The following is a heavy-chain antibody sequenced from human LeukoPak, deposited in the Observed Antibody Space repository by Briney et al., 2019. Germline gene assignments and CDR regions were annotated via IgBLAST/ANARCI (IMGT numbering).Heavy chain of an antibody. CDR3: ARWWEPLPLDY. D-gene: IGHD1-26*01. J-gene: IGHJ4*02. V-gene: IGHV1-69*04. Sequence: GSSVKVSCKASGGTFSSYAISWVRQAPGQRLEWMGRIIPILGIANYAQKLQGRVTMTTDTSTSTAYMELRSLRSDDTAVYYCARWWEPLPLDYWGQGTLVTVSS. CDR1: GGTFSSYA. CDR2: IIPILGIA.